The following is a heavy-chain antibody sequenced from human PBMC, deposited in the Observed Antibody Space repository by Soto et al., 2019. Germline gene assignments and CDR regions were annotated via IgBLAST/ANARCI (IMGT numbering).Heavy chain of an antibody. J-gene: IGHJ4*02. V-gene: IGHV5-10-1*01. D-gene: IGHD3-3*01. CDR3: ATGQLEGGLIDY. CDR2: IDPSDSYT. Sequence: GEPLKISCKGSGYSFTIYWISWVRQMPGKGLEWMGRIDPSDSYTNYSPSFQGHVTISADKSISTAYLQWSSLKASDTAMYYCATGQLEGGLIDYWGQGTLVTVSS. CDR1: GYSFTIYW.